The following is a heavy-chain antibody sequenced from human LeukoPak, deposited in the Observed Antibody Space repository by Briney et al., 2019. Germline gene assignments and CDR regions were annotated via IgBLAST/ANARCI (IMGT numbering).Heavy chain of an antibody. D-gene: IGHD4-23*01. CDR1: GFTFSSYA. Sequence: GGSLRLSCAASGFTFSSYAMNWVRQASGKGLEWVSYISSSGSTIYYADSVKGRFTISRDNSKNTLYLQMNSLGAEDTAIYYCARGLRWFRPFDYWGQGTLVTVSS. J-gene: IGHJ4*02. CDR2: ISSSGSTI. CDR3: ARGLRWFRPFDY. V-gene: IGHV3-48*03.